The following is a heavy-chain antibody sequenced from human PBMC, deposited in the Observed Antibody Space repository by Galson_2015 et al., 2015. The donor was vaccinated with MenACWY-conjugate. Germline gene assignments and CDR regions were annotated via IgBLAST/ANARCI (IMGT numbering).Heavy chain of an antibody. CDR2: INNDGTTT. J-gene: IGHJ4*02. V-gene: IGHV3-74*01. CDR3: ARGGFYETLDS. D-gene: IGHD5/OR15-5a*01. Sequence: VRQVPGKGLVWVSHINNDGTTTNYADSVKGRFTISRDNARDTVFLQMNSLTAEDRAVYYCARGGFYETLDSWGQGTLVAVSS.